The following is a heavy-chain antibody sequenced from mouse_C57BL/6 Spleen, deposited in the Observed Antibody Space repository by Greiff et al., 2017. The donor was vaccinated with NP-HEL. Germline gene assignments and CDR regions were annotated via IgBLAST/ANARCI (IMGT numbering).Heavy chain of an antibody. CDR3: TRDVDSSYFDY. CDR1: GYTFTSYW. Sequence: VQLQQSGTVLARPGASVKMSCKTSGYTFTSYWMHWVKQRPGQGLEWIGAIYPGNSDTSYNQKFKGKAKLTAVASASTAYMELSSLTNEDSAVYCCTRDVDSSYFDYWGKGTTLTVSS. D-gene: IGHD1-1*01. J-gene: IGHJ2*01. V-gene: IGHV1-5*01. CDR2: IYPGNSDT.